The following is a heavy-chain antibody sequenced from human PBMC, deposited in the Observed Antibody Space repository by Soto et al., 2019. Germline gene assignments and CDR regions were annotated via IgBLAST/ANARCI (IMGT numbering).Heavy chain of an antibody. CDR2: ISGSGGST. CDR3: AKDRVVAATQPFDY. J-gene: IGHJ4*02. V-gene: IGHV3-23*01. Sequence: ESGGGLVQPVGSLRLSCGASGPTFSSYAMSWVRQAPGKGPEWVSAISGSGGSTYYADSVKGRFTISGDNSKTTLYLQMNSLRAEDTAVYYSAKDRVVAATQPFDYWGQGALVTVSS. CDR1: GPTFSSYA. D-gene: IGHD2-15*01.